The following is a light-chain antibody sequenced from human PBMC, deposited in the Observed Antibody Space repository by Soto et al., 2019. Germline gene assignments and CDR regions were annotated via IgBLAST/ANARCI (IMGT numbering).Light chain of an antibody. Sequence: EIVLTQSPGTLSLSPGERATLSCRASQSDGESLVWYQQKPGQAPRLLIYRASTRATGIPDRFSGSGSGTDFTLTISRLEPEDFAVYYCQQFGGPPRTFGLGTKVERK. CDR1: QSDGES. CDR3: QQFGGPPRT. J-gene: IGKJ1*01. CDR2: RAS. V-gene: IGKV3-20*01.